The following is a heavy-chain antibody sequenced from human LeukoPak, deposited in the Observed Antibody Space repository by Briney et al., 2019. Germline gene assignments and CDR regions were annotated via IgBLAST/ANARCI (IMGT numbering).Heavy chain of an antibody. V-gene: IGHV3-23*01. CDR1: GFTFSSYG. CDR3: AKDFVVVPGNVNYFDY. CDR2: LSGSGGST. Sequence: GGSLRLSCAASGFTFSSYGMSWVRQAPGKGLEWVSALSGSGGSTYYADSVKGRFTISRDNSKNTLYVQMKSLRAEDTAVYYCAKDFVVVPGNVNYFDYWGQGTLVTVSS. D-gene: IGHD2-21*02. J-gene: IGHJ4*02.